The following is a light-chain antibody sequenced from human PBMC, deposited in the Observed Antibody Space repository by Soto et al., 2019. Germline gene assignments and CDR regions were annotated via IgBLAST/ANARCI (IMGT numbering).Light chain of an antibody. CDR3: QHYNEYSRA. J-gene: IGKJ1*01. Sequence: DIQMTQSPSTLSASVGDRVTITCRASQTIDSWLAWYQQRPGKPPNLLIYKASTLASGVPSRFSGSGSGTEFTLTINSLQPDDFAAYYCQHYNEYSRAFGQGTKVDI. V-gene: IGKV1-5*03. CDR2: KAS. CDR1: QTIDSW.